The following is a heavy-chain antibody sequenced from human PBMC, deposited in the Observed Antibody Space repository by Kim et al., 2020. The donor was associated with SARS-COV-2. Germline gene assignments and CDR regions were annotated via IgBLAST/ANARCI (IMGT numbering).Heavy chain of an antibody. D-gene: IGHD3-10*01. J-gene: IGHJ6*02. CDR1: GFTFSNAW. CDR2: IKSKTDGGTT. CDR3: TTDASAYGSGSAYYYYGMDV. Sequence: GGSLRLSCAASGFTFSNAWMSWVRQAPGKGLEWVGRIKSKTDGGTTDYAAPVKGRFTISRDDSKNTLYLQMNSLKTEDTAVYYCTTDASAYGSGSAYYYYGMDVWGQGTTVTVSS. V-gene: IGHV3-15*01.